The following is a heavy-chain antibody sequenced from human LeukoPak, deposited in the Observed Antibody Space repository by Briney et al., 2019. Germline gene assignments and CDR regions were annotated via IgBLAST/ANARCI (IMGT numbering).Heavy chain of an antibody. CDR2: INHNGGI. Sequence: SETLSLTCAVYGGSFSDYYWAWLSQPPGKGREWLGEINHNGGINYNASLKSRVTLSLDTSMNHVCLRLTSVTAADTGVYYCARGFLAHFYGSSSHDYWGQGTLVSVSS. V-gene: IGHV4-34*01. D-gene: IGHD3-10*01. CDR3: ARGFLAHFYGSSSHDY. J-gene: IGHJ4*02. CDR1: GGSFSDYY.